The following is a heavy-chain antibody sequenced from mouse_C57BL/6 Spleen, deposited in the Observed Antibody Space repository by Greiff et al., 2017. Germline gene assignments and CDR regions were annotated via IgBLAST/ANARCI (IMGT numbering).Heavy chain of an antibody. V-gene: IGHV2-9*01. CDR1: GFSFTSYG. D-gene: IGHD1-1*01. Sequence: VQGVESGPGLVAPSQSLYITCTVSGFSFTSYGVAWVRQPPGKGLEWLGVIWGGGSTNYNSALLSRLSISKDNSKSQVFLKMNSLQTDDTAMYYCAKHGDYYGSSVYWSFDVWGTGTTVTVSS. J-gene: IGHJ1*03. CDR3: AKHGDYYGSSVYWSFDV. CDR2: IWGGGST.